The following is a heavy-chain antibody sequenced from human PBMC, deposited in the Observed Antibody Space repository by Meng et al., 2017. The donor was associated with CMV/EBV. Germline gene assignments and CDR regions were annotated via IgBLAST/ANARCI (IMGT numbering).Heavy chain of an antibody. CDR3: TRDGNDIVVVPAAIHFDY. J-gene: IGHJ4*02. CDR2: LGPGGGSK. Sequence: YTVTSCCRHWMRQASGQGLEWKRILGPGGGSKSCAQRFENRVTVTGDTSASTVYMELSGLRSEDTDGYCCTRDGNDIVVVPAAIHFDYWGQGTLVTVSS. CDR1: YTVTSCC. D-gene: IGHD2-2*01. V-gene: IGHV1-46*01.